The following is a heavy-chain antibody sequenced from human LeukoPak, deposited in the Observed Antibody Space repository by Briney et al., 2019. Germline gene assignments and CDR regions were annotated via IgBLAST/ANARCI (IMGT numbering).Heavy chain of an antibody. CDR3: ARGSAWYDY. J-gene: IGHJ4*02. CDR2: INQDGSEK. Sequence: PGGSLGLSCAASGFTFSSYWMTWVRQAPGKGLEWVANINQDGSEKNYVDSVKGRFTISRDNAKNSLDLQMNSLRAEDTAVYYCARGSAWYDYWGQGTLVTVSS. CDR1: GFTFSSYW. V-gene: IGHV3-7*01. D-gene: IGHD6-19*01.